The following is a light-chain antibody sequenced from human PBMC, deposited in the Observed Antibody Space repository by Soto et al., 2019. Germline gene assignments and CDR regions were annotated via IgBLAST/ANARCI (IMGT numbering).Light chain of an antibody. CDR1: QSDSSW. J-gene: IGKJ1*01. CDR3: QQYNSYPWT. Sequence: DIQMTQSPSTLSSSVGDTVTIACRASQSDSSWLAWYQQRPGKAPNLLIYKASSLETGVPSRFSGGGSGTEFTLTISSLQPDDIGTYYCQQYNSYPWTFGQGTKVEIK. V-gene: IGKV1-5*03. CDR2: KAS.